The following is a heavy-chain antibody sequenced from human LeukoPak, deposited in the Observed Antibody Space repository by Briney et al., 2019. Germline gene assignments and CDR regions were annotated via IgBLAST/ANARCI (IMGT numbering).Heavy chain of an antibody. J-gene: IGHJ4*02. Sequence: SETLSLTCTVSGGSISGYYWSWIRQPPGKGLEWIAYISDIGSINYNPSLKSRVTISLDTSKNQFSLKLSSVTAADTAVYYCAGHHPRNTVDFWGQGTLVTVPS. V-gene: IGHV4-59*08. CDR2: ISDIGSI. CDR1: GGSISGYY. CDR3: AGHHPRNTVDF. D-gene: IGHD2/OR15-2a*01.